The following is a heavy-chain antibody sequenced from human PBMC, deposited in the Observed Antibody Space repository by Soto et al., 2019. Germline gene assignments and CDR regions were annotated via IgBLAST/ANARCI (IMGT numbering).Heavy chain of an antibody. CDR2: IYYSGST. CDR1: GGSISSSSYY. V-gene: IGHV4-39*01. CDR3: ARHRARNWLDP. D-gene: IGHD6-6*01. J-gene: IGHJ5*02. Sequence: PSETLFLTCIVSGGSISSSSYYWGWIRQPPGKGLEWIGSIYYSGSTYYNPSLKSRVTISVDTSKNQFSLKLSSVTAADTAVFYCARHRARNWLDPWGQGTLVTVSS.